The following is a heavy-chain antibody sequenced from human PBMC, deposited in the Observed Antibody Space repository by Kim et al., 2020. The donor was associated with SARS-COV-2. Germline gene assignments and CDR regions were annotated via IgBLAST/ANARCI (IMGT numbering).Heavy chain of an antibody. Sequence: LQGGVTMTRDTSTSTVYMELSSLRSEDTAVYYCARDGYCSSTSCPGPFDYWGQGTLVTVSS. CDR3: ARDGYCSSTSCPGPFDY. J-gene: IGHJ4*02. D-gene: IGHD2-2*03. V-gene: IGHV1-46*01.